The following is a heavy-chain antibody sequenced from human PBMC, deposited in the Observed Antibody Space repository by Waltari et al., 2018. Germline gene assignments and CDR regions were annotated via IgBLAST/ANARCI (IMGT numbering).Heavy chain of an antibody. V-gene: IGHV3-13*01. CDR3: ARGGLSGYSYGYVPGHDYYMDV. CDR2: T. J-gene: IGHJ6*03. Sequence: TYYPGSVKGRFTISRENAKNSLYLQMNSLRAGDTAVYYCARGGLSGYSYGYVPGHDYYMDVWGKGTTVTVSS. D-gene: IGHD5-18*01.